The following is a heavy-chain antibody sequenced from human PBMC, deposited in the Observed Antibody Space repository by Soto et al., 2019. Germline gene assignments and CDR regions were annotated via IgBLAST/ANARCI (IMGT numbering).Heavy chain of an antibody. D-gene: IGHD3-3*01. CDR3: ARGGRSLDWLPGGGMDV. J-gene: IGHJ6*02. CDR2: IGTAGDT. Sequence: EVQVVESGGGLVRPGGSLRLSCAASGFPFSSYDMHWVRQISGKGLEWVSAIGTAGDTYYAGSVKGRFIISRENAKNSLNLQMDSLRAVDTAVYYCARGGRSLDWLPGGGMDVWGQGTTVTVSS. V-gene: IGHV3-13*04. CDR1: GFPFSSYD.